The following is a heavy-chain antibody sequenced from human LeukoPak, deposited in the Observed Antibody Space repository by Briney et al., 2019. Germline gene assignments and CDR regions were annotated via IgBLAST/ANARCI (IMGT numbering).Heavy chain of an antibody. V-gene: IGHV3-48*03. J-gene: IGHJ3*02. D-gene: IGHD3-9*01. Sequence: GGSLRLSCAASGFTFSSYEMNWVRQAPGKGLEWLSYISGSGSAIYYADSVKGRFTISRDNAKNSLYLQMNSLRAEDTAVYYCAREGYDILTGDAFDIWGQGTMVTVSS. CDR3: AREGYDILTGDAFDI. CDR1: GFTFSSYE. CDR2: ISGSGSAI.